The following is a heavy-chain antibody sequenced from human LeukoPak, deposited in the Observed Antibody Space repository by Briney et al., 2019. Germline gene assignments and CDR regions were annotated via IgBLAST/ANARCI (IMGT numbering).Heavy chain of an antibody. D-gene: IGHD3-22*01. CDR1: GGTFSSYA. CDR2: IIPIFGTA. CDR3: ARSKVWDSSGYPYDY. J-gene: IGHJ4*02. V-gene: IGHV1-69*05. Sequence: SVKVSCKASGGTFSSYAISWVRQAPGQGLEWMGTIIPIFGTANYAQKFQGRVTITTDESTSTAYMELSSLRSEDTAVYYCARSKVWDSSGYPYDYWGQGTLVTVSS.